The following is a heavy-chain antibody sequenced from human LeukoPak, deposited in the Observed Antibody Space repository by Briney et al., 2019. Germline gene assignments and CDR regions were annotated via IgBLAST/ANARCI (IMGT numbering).Heavy chain of an antibody. CDR2: IYTGGST. D-gene: IGHD2-2*01. Sequence: GGSLRLSCAASGFTLSSTYMSWVRQAPGKGLEWVSVIYTGGSTFYADSVKGRFTISRDTSTNTLYLQMNSLRGEDTAVYYCASQRAISRSAYGLDVWGQGTTVTVSS. J-gene: IGHJ6*02. CDR1: GFTLSSTY. CDR3: ASQRAISRSAYGLDV. V-gene: IGHV3-66*02.